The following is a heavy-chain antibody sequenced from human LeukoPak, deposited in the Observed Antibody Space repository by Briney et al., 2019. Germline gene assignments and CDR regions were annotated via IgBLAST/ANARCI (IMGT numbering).Heavy chain of an antibody. CDR1: GFTFSNAW. D-gene: IGHD3-9*01. CDR3: TTGKYYDILTGYYGFDY. V-gene: IGHV3-15*01. CDR2: IKSKTDGGTT. Sequence: PGGSLRLSCAASGFTFSNAWMSWVRQAPGKGREWVGRIKSKTDGGTTDYAAPVKGRFTISRDDSKNTLYLQMNSLKTEDTAVYYCTTGKYYDILTGYYGFDYWGQGTLVTVSS. J-gene: IGHJ4*02.